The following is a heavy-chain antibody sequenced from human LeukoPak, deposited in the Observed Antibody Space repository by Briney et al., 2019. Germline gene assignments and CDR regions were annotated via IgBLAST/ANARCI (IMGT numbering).Heavy chain of an antibody. Sequence: PGGSLRLSCAASGFTFSSYAMSWVRQAPGKGLEWVSVIYSGGSTYYADSVKGRFTISRDNSENTLYLQMNSLRAEDTAVYYCGRIFNIWGTFRNTWGQGTQVTVSS. CDR3: GRIFNIWGTFRNT. CDR1: GFTFSSYA. CDR2: IYSGGST. J-gene: IGHJ4*02. V-gene: IGHV3-53*01. D-gene: IGHD3-16*02.